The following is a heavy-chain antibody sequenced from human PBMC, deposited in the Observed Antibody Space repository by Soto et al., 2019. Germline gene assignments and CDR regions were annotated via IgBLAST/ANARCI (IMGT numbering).Heavy chain of an antibody. J-gene: IGHJ5*02. CDR3: ARHGTDFSSAWDVFSFDP. Sequence: QVQLQESGPGLVKPSETLSLTCTVSSGSINNFYWTWMRQPPGKGLEWIGYIYYSGSTNYNPSLKSRVTISVDTSTNQFSLKLSSVTAADTAVYYCARHGTDFSSAWDVFSFDPWGQGTLVTVSS. D-gene: IGHD6-19*01. V-gene: IGHV4-59*08. CDR2: IYYSGST. CDR1: SGSINNFY.